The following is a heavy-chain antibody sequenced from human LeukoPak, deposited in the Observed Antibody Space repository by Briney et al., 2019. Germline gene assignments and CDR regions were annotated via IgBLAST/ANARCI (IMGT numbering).Heavy chain of an antibody. D-gene: IGHD4-17*01. CDR2: ISSSSSYI. J-gene: IGHJ1*01. Sequence: GGSLRLSCAASGFTFSSYSMNWVRQAPGKGLEWVSSISSSSSYIYYADSVKGRFTISRGNAKNSLYLQMNSLRAEDTAVYYCARGPRQNDYGDYPDPIYFQHWGQGTLVTVPS. V-gene: IGHV3-21*01. CDR1: GFTFSSYS. CDR3: ARGPRQNDYGDYPDPIYFQH.